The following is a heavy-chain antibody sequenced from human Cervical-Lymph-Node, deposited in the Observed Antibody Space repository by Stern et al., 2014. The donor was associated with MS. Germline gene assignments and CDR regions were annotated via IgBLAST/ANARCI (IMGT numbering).Heavy chain of an antibody. CDR1: GASLSTSGKG. J-gene: IGHJ4*02. CDR2: VDWDDEK. CDR3: AAGNGYDLDY. V-gene: IGHV2-70*13. Sequence: SGPALVKPTQTLTLTCIFSGASLSTSGKGGHWIRQPPGKALEWLALVDWDDEKYYSTSLQNRLTISKDIYKNQVVLIMTNMDPADTATYYCAAGNGYDLDYWGQGTLVSVSA. D-gene: IGHD5-18*01.